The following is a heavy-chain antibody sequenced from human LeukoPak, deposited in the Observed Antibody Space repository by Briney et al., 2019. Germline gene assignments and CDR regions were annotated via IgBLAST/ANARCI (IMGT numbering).Heavy chain of an antibody. D-gene: IGHD1-26*01. J-gene: IGHJ4*02. CDR1: GYTFTSYD. CDR2: MNPNIGHT. V-gene: IGHV1-8*01. Sequence: ASVKVSCKASGYTFTSYDIIWVRQASGQGLEWMGWMNPNIGHTGYAQKFQGRVNMNRTTSLSTAYMELTSLTSEDSAVYYCARSIVGVRKRNDYWGQGTLVTVSS. CDR3: ARSIVGVRKRNDY.